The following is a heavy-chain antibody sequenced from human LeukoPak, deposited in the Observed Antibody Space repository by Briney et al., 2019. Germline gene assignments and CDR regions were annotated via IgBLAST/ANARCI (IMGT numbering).Heavy chain of an antibody. J-gene: IGHJ6*02. CDR3: VRHGLKGCSGGRCFTSFYYYGPDV. CDR1: GYRFTDYW. Sequence: GESLKISCKGSGYRFTDYWIGWVRQMPGKGLEWMGIIFPGDFDIKYSPSFQGQVTISADNSISTAYLQWSSLKASDTAIYYCVRHGLKGCSGGRCFTSFYYYGPDVWGQGSTVTVSS. D-gene: IGHD2-15*01. V-gene: IGHV5-51*01. CDR2: IFPGDFDI.